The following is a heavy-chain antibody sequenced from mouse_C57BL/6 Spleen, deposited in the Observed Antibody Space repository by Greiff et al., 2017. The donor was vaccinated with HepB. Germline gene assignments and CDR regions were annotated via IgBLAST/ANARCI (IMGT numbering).Heavy chain of an antibody. CDR3: ARRVVATKAYYFDY. V-gene: IGHV1-18*01. CDR2: INPNNGGT. CDR1: GYTFTDYN. Sequence: EVQLQQSGPELVKPGASVKIPCKASGYTFTDYNMDWVKQSHGKSLEWIGDINPNNGGTIYNQKFKGKATLTVDKSSSTAYMERRSLTSEDTAVYYCARRVVATKAYYFDYWGQGTTLTVSS. D-gene: IGHD1-1*01. J-gene: IGHJ2*01.